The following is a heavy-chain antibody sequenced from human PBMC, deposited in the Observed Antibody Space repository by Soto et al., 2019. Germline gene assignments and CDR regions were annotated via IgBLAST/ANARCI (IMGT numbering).Heavy chain of an antibody. CDR2: SYYRGTT. CDR1: GGSISSSSYY. J-gene: IGHJ6*02. CDR3: ARHRACDCSLDV. V-gene: IGHV4-39*01. D-gene: IGHD2-21*02. Sequence: SESLSLTCTVSGGSISSSSYYWGWVLQPPGKGLEWISRSYYRGTTFYNPSLKSRVTRSADTSKNQFSLKPSSVTAADTAVYYCARHRACDCSLDVWGQGTTVTVSS.